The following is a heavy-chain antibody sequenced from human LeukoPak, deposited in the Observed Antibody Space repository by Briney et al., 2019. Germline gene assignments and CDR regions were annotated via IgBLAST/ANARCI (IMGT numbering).Heavy chain of an antibody. CDR1: GFTFSSYS. V-gene: IGHV3-21*01. D-gene: IGHD2/OR15-2a*01. J-gene: IGHJ5*02. Sequence: GGSLRLSCAASGFTFSSYSMNWVRQAPGKGLEWVSSISSSSSYIYYADSVKGRFTISRDNAKNSLYLQKNSLRAEDTAVYYCARDISQRFDPWGQGTLVTVSS. CDR2: ISSSSSYI. CDR3: ARDISQRFDP.